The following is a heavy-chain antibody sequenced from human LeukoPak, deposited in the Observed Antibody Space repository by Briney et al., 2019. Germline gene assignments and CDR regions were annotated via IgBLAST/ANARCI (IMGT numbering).Heavy chain of an antibody. D-gene: IGHD5-18*01. J-gene: IGHJ4*02. V-gene: IGHV3-66*01. CDR3: ARSGGYSYGYYPDY. CDR1: GFTVSSNY. CDR2: IYSGGDT. Sequence: GGSLRLSCAASGFTVSSNYMSWVRQAPGKGLEWVSIIYSGGDTYYADSVKGRFTISRDNSKNTLYLQMNSLRAEDTAVYYCARSGGYSYGYYPDYWGQGTLVTVSS.